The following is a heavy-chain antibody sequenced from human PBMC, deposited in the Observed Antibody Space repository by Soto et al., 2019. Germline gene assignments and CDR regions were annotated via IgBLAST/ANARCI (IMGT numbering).Heavy chain of an antibody. CDR3: ARAAIHGSSWYFWFDP. CDR2: IIPMFGTT. CDR1: GGTFSRHA. Sequence: SVKVCCKTSGGTFSRHAINWVRQARGQGLEWMGGIIPMFGTTNYAQKFKGRVTISADESTSTAYMELSSLRSEDAAVYYCARAAIHGSSWYFWFDPWGQGTLVTVSS. V-gene: IGHV1-69*13. D-gene: IGHD6-13*01. J-gene: IGHJ5*02.